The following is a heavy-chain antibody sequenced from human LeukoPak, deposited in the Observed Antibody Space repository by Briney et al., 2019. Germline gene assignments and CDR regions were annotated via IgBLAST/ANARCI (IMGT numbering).Heavy chain of an antibody. J-gene: IGHJ6*02. V-gene: IGHV3-30*04. CDR1: GFSFSSYA. CDR2: ISYDGSNK. Sequence: AGSLRLSCAASGFSFSSYAIHWVRQAPGRELLGVAVISYDGSNKYYADSVKGRFTISRDNSKNTLYLQMNSLRAEDTAVYYCARVKTNIDGMDVWGQGTTVTVSS. CDR3: ARVKTNIDGMDV.